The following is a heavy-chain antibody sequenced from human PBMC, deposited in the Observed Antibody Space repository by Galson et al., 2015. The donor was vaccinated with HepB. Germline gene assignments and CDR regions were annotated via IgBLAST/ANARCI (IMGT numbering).Heavy chain of an antibody. V-gene: IGHV3-11*05. J-gene: IGHJ4*02. CDR2: ISSSSSYT. CDR1: GFTFSDYY. D-gene: IGHD1-26*01. Sequence: SLRLSCAASGFTFSDYYMSWLRQAPGKGLEWVSYISSSSSYTNYADSVKGRFTISRDNAKNSLYLQMNSLRAEDTAVYYCARGWWELPQFGYWGQGTLVTVSS. CDR3: ARGWWELPQFGY.